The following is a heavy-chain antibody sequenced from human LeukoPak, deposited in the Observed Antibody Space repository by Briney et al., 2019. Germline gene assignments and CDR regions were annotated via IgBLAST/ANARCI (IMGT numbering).Heavy chain of an antibody. CDR3: ARTIAVAGPYYFDY. CDR2: IYRDGSS. CDR1: GLSVSSNY. J-gene: IGHJ4*02. Sequence: GGSLRLSCVGSGLSVSSNYMSWVRQAPGKGLEWVSVIYRDGSSYYAESVKGRFTISRDNSKNTLYIQMNSLRAEDTAVYYCARTIAVAGPYYFDYWGQGTLVTVSS. D-gene: IGHD6-19*01. V-gene: IGHV3-66*01.